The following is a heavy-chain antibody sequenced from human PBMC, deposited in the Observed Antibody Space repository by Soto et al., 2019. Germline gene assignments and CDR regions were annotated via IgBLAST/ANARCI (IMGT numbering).Heavy chain of an antibody. Sequence: QVQLQQWGAGLLKPSETLSLTCAVYGGSFSGYYWTWILQPPGTGLEWIGEINHSGSTNYHPSLKSRVTISVDTSKNQFSLKLTSVTAADTAVYYCARDKITGLFDYWGQGTLVTVSS. CDR1: GGSFSGYY. J-gene: IGHJ4*02. D-gene: IGHD2-8*02. CDR2: INHSGST. V-gene: IGHV4-34*01. CDR3: ARDKITGLFDY.